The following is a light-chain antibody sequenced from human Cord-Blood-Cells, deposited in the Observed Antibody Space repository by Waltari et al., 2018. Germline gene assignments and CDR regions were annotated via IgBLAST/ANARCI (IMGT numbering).Light chain of an antibody. CDR3: CSYAGSYTLV. J-gene: IGLJ2*01. CDR2: DVR. V-gene: IGLV2-11*01. CDR1: SSDVGGYNY. Sequence: QSALTQPRSVSGSPGQSFTISCTGTSSDVGGYNYVSWYQQHPGKAPKLMIYDVRKRPSGVPDRFSGSKSGNTASLTISGLRAEDEADYYCCSYAGSYTLVFGGGTKLTVL.